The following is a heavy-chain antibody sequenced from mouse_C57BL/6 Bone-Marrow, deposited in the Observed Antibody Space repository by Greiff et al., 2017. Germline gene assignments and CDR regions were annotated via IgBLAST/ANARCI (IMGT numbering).Heavy chain of an antibody. CDR1: GYTFTSYW. CDR3: AREGWFPFAY. Sequence: VQLQQPGAELVKPGASVKLFCKASGYTFTSYWMHWVKQRPGQGLEWIGMIHPNSGSTNYNEKFKSKATLTVDKSSSTAYMQLSSLTSEDSAVYYCAREGWFPFAYWGQGTLVTVSA. D-gene: IGHD2-3*01. J-gene: IGHJ3*01. V-gene: IGHV1-64*01. CDR2: IHPNSGST.